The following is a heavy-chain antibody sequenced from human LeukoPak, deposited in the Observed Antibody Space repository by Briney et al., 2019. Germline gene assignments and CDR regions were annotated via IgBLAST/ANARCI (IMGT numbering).Heavy chain of an antibody. V-gene: IGHV3-30*02. Sequence: QAGGSLRLSCAAFGFTFNRYGMHWIRQAPGKGLEWVTFIRNDGTDKYYTDSVRGRFTISRDSSKNTVYLQMNSLRIEDTAVYYCARDFEWTFDFWGHGTLISVSS. D-gene: IGHD3-3*01. J-gene: IGHJ4*01. CDR1: GFTFNRYG. CDR3: ARDFEWTFDF. CDR2: IRNDGTDK.